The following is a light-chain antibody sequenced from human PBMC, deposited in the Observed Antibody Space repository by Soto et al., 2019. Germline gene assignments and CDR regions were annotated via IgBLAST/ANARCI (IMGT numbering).Light chain of an antibody. CDR3: QQGYSFPVT. CDR2: TAS. J-gene: IGKJ5*01. Sequence: DIEMTQSPSSVSASVGDRVTITCRASQGIDNWLAWYQQKPGKAPKLLIYTASSLQSGVPSRFSGSGSGTDFTLTISSLQPEDFATYSCQQGYSFPVTFGQGTRLEIK. V-gene: IGKV1-12*01. CDR1: QGIDNW.